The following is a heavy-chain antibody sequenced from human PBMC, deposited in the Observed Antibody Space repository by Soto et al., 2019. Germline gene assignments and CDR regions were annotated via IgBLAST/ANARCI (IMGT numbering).Heavy chain of an antibody. CDR3: ARGVGSSPPQY. CDR2: IYASGSP. V-gene: IGHV4-59*02. D-gene: IGHD1-26*01. Sequence: QVQLQESGPGQVKPSETLSLTCTISGGSVSVYYWSWIRQSTGQGLEWIGYIYASGSPYYNPSLRSRVTISAATPKNKLSLKLTSPTASDTAVYYCARGVGSSPPQYWGRGTLVTVSS. CDR1: GGSVSVYY. J-gene: IGHJ4*02.